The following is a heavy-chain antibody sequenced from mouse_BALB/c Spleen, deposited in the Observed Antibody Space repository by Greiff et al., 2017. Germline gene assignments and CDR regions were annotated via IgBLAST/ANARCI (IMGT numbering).Heavy chain of an antibody. CDR1: GFSLTSYG. J-gene: IGHJ4*01. CDR2: IWAGGST. Sequence: VKLVESGPGLVAPSQSLSITCTVSGFSLTSYGVHWVRQPPGKGLEWLGVIWAGGSTNYNSALMSRLSISKDNSKSQVFLKMNSLQADDTAIYYCARKRANPHYYAMDYWGQGTSVTVSS. V-gene: IGHV2-9*02. CDR3: ARKRANPHYYAMDY. D-gene: IGHD3-1*01.